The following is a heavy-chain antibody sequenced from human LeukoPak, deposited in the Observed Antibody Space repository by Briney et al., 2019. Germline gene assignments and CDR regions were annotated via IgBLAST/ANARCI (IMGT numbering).Heavy chain of an antibody. D-gene: IGHD2-2*02. CDR2: IRYDGTNK. CDR1: GFTFSSYG. CDR3: AKDRCSSTSCYIFDC. J-gene: IGHJ4*02. Sequence: PGGSLRLSCAASGFTFSSYGMHWVRQAPGKGLEWVAFIRYDGTNKYYADSVKGRFTISRDNALYLQMNSLRTEDTAVYFCAKDRCSSTSCYIFDCWGQGTLVTVSS. V-gene: IGHV3-30*02.